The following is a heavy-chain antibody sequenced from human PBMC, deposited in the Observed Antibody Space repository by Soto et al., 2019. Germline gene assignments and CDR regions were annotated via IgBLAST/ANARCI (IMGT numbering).Heavy chain of an antibody. J-gene: IGHJ4*02. CDR1: GFTFRSYA. V-gene: IGHV3-74*01. Sequence: WGSLRLSCASSGFTFRSYALAWVRQAPGKGLEWVSGINSDGSSTCYADSVKGRFTISRDNSKNTLYLQMNSLRAEDTAVYYCARAAAQFDYWGQGNLVTVSS. D-gene: IGHD6-13*01. CDR2: INSDGSST. CDR3: ARAAAQFDY.